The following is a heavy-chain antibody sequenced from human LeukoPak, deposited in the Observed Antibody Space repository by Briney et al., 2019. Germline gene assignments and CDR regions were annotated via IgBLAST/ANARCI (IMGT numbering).Heavy chain of an antibody. CDR1: GGTFSSYA. J-gene: IGHJ3*02. CDR2: IIPIFGTA. Sequence: ASVKVSCKASGGTFSSYAISWVRQAPGQGLEWMGGIIPIFGTANYAQKFQGRVTITTDESTSTAYMELSSLRSEDTAVYYCARGYGSGSILAFDIWGQGTMVTVSS. V-gene: IGHV1-69*05. CDR3: ARGYGSGSILAFDI. D-gene: IGHD3-10*01.